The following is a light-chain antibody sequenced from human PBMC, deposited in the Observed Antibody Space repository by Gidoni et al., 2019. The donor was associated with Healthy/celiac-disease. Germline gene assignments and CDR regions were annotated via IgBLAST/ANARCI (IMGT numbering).Light chain of an antibody. CDR2: AAS. Sequence: DIQMTQSPSSLSASVGDRVTITCRASQSISSYLNWYQQKPGKAPKLLIYAASSLQSAVPSRFSGSGSGTDFTLTISSLQPEDFATYYCQQSYRTPPWTFGQGTKVEIK. CDR3: QQSYRTPPWT. CDR1: QSISSY. V-gene: IGKV1-39*01. J-gene: IGKJ1*01.